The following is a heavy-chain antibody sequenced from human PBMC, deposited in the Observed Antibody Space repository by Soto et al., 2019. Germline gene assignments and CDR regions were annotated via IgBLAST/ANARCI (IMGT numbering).Heavy chain of an antibody. D-gene: IGHD2-2*01. CDR2: ISGSGGST. V-gene: IGHV3-23*01. J-gene: IGHJ5*02. CDR1: GFTFSSYA. CDR3: AKVSSTCSSTSCHNWFDP. Sequence: GGSLRLSCAASGFTFSSYAMSWVRQAPGKGLEWVSAISGSGGSTYYADSVKGRFTISRDNSKNTLYLQMNSLRAEDTAVYYCAKVSSTCSSTSCHNWFDPWGQGTLVTVSS.